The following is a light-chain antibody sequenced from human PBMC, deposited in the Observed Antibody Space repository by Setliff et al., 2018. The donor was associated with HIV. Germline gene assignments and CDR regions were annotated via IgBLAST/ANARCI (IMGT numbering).Light chain of an antibody. CDR1: SSDVGAYYS. CDR3: SSYAGSNNYV. J-gene: IGLJ1*01. CDR2: EVS. V-gene: IGLV2-8*01. Sequence: QSALTQPPSASGSPGQSVTISCTGTSSDVGAYYSVSWYQQHPGKAPKLIIYEVSKRPSGVPDRFSGSESGNTASLTVSELQTEDEADYYCSSYAGSNNYVFGTGTKVTVL.